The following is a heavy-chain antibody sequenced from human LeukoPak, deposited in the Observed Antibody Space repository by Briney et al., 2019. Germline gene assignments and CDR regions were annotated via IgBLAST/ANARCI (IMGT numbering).Heavy chain of an antibody. CDR1: GYTFTSYY. CDR3: ARASSSGRRFDY. CDR2: INPSGSSTT. D-gene: IGHD3-22*01. V-gene: IGHV1-46*01. Sequence: ASVKVSRKASGYTFTSYYMHWVRQAPGQGLEWMGIINPSGSSTTSYAQKFQGRVTMTRDTSTSTVDMELNSLTSEDTAVYYCARASSSGRRFDYWGQGTLVTVSS. J-gene: IGHJ4*02.